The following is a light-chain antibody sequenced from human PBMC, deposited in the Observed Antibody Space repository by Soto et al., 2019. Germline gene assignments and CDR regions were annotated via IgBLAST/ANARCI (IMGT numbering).Light chain of an antibody. CDR2: DAS. Sequence: EIVLTQSPATLSLSPGDRASLSCRASQSVSSYLAWYQQKPGQAPRLLIYDASHRATGIPARFSGSGSGTDFTLTISSLEPEDFVVYYCQQRSNWPPVTFGGGTKVDIK. J-gene: IGKJ4*01. CDR3: QQRSNWPPVT. CDR1: QSVSSY. V-gene: IGKV3-11*01.